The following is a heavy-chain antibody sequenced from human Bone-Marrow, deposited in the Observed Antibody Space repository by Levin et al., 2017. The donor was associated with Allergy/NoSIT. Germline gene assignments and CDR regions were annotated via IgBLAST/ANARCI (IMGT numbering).Heavy chain of an antibody. D-gene: IGHD6-19*01. CDR1: GFSLSNAW. J-gene: IGHJ4*02. CDR2: ITSKSDGATT. V-gene: IGHV3-15*01. Sequence: GGSLRLSRAASGFSLSNAWMNWVRQAPGKGLEWIGRITSKSDGATTDYAAPLKGRFTISRDDSTNTLYLEMNSLKVEDTALYYCTTQFQWWGQGTLVTVSS. CDR3: TTQFQW.